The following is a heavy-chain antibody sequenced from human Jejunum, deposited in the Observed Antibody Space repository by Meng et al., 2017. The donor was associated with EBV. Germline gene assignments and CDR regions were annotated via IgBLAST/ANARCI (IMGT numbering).Heavy chain of an antibody. J-gene: IGHJ4*02. CDR3: ARDFSSGYFAY. CDR2: VSDYGST. D-gene: IGHD3-22*01. CDR1: GGSVSSGSYY. Sequence: QVRLQESGPGLLKPAEPLSLTCAASGGSVSSGSYYRSWIRQPPGKGLEWIGFVSDYGSTRYNSSLKSRITISADTSKNQFSLKLTSVTPADTAIYYCARDFSSGYFAYWGQGTLVTVSS. V-gene: IGHV4-61*01.